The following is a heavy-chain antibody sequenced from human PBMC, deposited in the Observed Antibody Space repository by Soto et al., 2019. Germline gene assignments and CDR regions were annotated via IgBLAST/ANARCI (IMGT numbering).Heavy chain of an antibody. CDR1: GYSSTSYW. Sequence: PGESLKISCKGSGYSSTSYWIGWVRQMPGKGLEWMGIIYPGDSDTRYIPSFQVQVXXXXXXXXXXXXXXSXXXNASDTAMYYCARHRPTLTGTTSRPGYGMDVWGQETTVTVSS. CDR2: IYPGDSDT. D-gene: IGHD1-7*01. J-gene: IGHJ6*02. V-gene: IGHV5-51*01. CDR3: ARHRPTLTGTTSRPGYGMDV.